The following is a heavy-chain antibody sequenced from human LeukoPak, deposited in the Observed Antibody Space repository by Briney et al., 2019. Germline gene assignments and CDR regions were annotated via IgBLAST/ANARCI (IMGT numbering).Heavy chain of an antibody. CDR1: GGSISSYY. CDR2: MQYTGST. J-gene: IGHJ2*01. CDR3: ARRFGYSSSWYDWYFDL. Sequence: SETLSLTCTVSGGSISSYYWSWIRQPPGKGLEWIGYMQYTGSTYYNPSLKSRVTISVDTSKNQFSLKLSSVTAADTAVYYCARRFGYSSSWYDWYFDLWGRGTLVTVSS. D-gene: IGHD6-13*01. V-gene: IGHV4-59*08.